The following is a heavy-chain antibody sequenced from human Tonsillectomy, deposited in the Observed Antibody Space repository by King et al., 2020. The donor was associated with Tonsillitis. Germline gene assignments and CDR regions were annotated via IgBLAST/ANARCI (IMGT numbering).Heavy chain of an antibody. CDR2: ISYDGSNK. CDR3: AKERVVRGVYFLLGGDAYYFDY. J-gene: IGHJ4*02. D-gene: IGHD3-10*01. Sequence: VQLVESGGGVVQPGRSLRLSCAASGFTFSSYGMHWVRQAPGKGLEWVAVISYDGSNKYYADSVKGRFTISRDNSKNTLYLQMNSLRAEDTAVYYCAKERVVRGVYFLLGGDAYYFDYWGQGTLVTVSS. CDR1: GFTFSSYG. V-gene: IGHV3-30*18.